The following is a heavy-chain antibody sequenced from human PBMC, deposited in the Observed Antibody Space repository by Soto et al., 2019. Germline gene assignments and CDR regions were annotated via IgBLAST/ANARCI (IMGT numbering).Heavy chain of an antibody. D-gene: IGHD4-17*01. CDR1: GFTFSTYA. J-gene: IGHJ3*01. CDR2: ISDAAGSA. Sequence: PGGSLRLSCAASGFTFSTYAMSWVRQVPGKGLEWVSTISDAAGSAYYVDSVKGRFTISRDNSKKTLYLQMNSLRAEDSAVYYCARPYGGKIGDAPDLWGQGXMVTVSS. CDR3: ARPYGGKIGDAPDL. V-gene: IGHV3-23*01.